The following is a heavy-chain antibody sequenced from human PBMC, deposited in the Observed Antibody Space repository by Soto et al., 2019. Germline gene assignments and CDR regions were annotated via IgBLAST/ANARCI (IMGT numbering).Heavy chain of an antibody. CDR2: ISGSGGST. CDR3: VDYDSSGYYRDSDFDY. Sequence: GGSLRLPCAASGFTFSSYAMSWVRQAPGKGLEWVSAISGSGGSTYYADSVKGRFTISRDNSKNTLYLQMNSLRAEDTAVYYCVDYDSSGYYRDSDFDYWGQGTLVTVSS. D-gene: IGHD3-22*01. V-gene: IGHV3-23*01. CDR1: GFTFSSYA. J-gene: IGHJ4*02.